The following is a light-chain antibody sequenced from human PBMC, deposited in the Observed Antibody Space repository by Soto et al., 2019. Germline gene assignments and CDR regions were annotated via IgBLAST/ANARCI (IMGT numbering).Light chain of an antibody. CDR1: QTVTKNY. CDR3: HQCSYSPLT. V-gene: IGKV3-20*01. Sequence: EIVLTQSPGTLSLSPGERATLSCRASQTVTKNYLAWYQQKPGQAPRLLIYEASRRATGIPDRFSGSGSGTDFTLTISRLEPEDFAVYYCHQCSYSPLTFGGGTKVEIK. CDR2: EAS. J-gene: IGKJ4*01.